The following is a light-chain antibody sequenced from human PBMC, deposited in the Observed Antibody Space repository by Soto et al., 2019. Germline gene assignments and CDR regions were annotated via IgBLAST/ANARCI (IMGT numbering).Light chain of an antibody. V-gene: IGKV3-11*01. Sequence: EIVLTQSPATLSLSPGERATLSCRASQSVSSYLVWYQQKPGQAPRLLIYDTSNRATGIPARFSGSGSGTDFTLTISSLEPEDFAVYYCKQRQNWPWTFGQGTKVEIK. CDR2: DTS. CDR1: QSVSSY. J-gene: IGKJ1*01. CDR3: KQRQNWPWT.